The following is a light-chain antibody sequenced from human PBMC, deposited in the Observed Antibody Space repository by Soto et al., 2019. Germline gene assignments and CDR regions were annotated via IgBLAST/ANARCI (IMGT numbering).Light chain of an antibody. J-gene: IGKJ1*01. Sequence: DIQMTQSPSSLSASVGDRVTITCQASQVISNYLNWYQHKPGKAPKLLIYDASNLETGVPSRFSGSGSGTELTLTISSLQPDDFATYYCQQYNSYWTFGQGTKVDIK. V-gene: IGKV1-33*01. CDR1: QVISNY. CDR2: DAS. CDR3: QQYNSYWT.